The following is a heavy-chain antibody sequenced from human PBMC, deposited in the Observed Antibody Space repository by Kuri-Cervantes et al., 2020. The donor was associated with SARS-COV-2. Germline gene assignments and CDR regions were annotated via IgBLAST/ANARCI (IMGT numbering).Heavy chain of an antibody. CDR3: AGSSGWYTYYYYGMDV. D-gene: IGHD6-19*01. CDR2: IYYSGST. CDR1: GGSISSYY. J-gene: IGHJ6*02. V-gene: IGHV4-59*01. Sequence: SETLSLTCTVSGGSISSYYWSWIRQPPGKGLEWIGYIYYSGSTSYNPSLKSRVTISVDTSKSQFSLKLSSVTAADTAVYYCAGSSGWYTYYYYGMDVWGQGTTVTVSS.